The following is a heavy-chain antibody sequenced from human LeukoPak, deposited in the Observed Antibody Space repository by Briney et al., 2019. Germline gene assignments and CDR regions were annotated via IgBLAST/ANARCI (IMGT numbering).Heavy chain of an antibody. D-gene: IGHD5-12*01. Sequence: PGGSLRLSCEVSGFIFSYYGMNWVRQAPGKGLEWVSAISDSGDATYYADSVKGRFTISRDNSKNTLYLQMNSLRAEDTAVYYCAKGSLVWWLPPPDYFDYWGQGTLVTVSS. J-gene: IGHJ4*02. CDR3: AKGSLVWWLPPPDYFDY. V-gene: IGHV3-23*01. CDR1: GFIFSYYG. CDR2: ISDSGDAT.